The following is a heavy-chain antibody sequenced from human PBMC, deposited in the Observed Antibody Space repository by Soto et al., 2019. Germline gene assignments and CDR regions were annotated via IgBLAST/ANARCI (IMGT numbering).Heavy chain of an antibody. V-gene: IGHV4-31*03. D-gene: IGHD5-18*01. CDR3: ARGTYTYGYAIEL. CDR1: GGSISSGGYY. J-gene: IGHJ4*02. Sequence: QVQLQESGPGLVKPSQTLSLTCSVSGGSISSGGYYWSWVRQHPGKGLEWIGYIYSSGSTYHNPSLESRVSISIDTSKNHFSLKLTSVTAAATAVYFCARGTYTYGYAIELWVQGTLVTVSS. CDR2: IYSSGST.